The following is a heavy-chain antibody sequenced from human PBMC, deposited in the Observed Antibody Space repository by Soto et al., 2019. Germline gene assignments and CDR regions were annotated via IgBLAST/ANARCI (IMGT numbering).Heavy chain of an antibody. V-gene: IGHV1-3*01. CDR1: GYTFTSYA. J-gene: IGHJ5*02. CDR2: INAGNGNT. D-gene: IGHD3-9*01. CDR3: AREYDILNWFDP. Sequence: ASVKVSCKASGYTFTSYAMHWVRQAPGQRLEWMGWINAGNGNTKYSQKFQGRFTISRDNAKNSLYLQMNSLRAEDTAVYYCAREYDILNWFDPWGQGTLVT.